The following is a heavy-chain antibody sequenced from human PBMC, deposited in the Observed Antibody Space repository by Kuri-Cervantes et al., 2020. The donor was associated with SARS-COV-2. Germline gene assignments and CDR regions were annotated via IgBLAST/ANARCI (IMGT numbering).Heavy chain of an antibody. CDR2: ISGSSGST. CDR3: AKDSNYYGSGSYLDY. V-gene: IGHV3-23*01. D-gene: IGHD3-10*01. CDR1: GFTFSNAW. J-gene: IGHJ4*02. Sequence: GESLKISCAASGFTFSNAWMSWVRQAPGKGLDWVSTISGSSGSTYYADSVKGRFTISRDNSKNTLYLQIDNLRAEDTALYYCAKDSNYYGSGSYLDYWGQGTLVTVSS.